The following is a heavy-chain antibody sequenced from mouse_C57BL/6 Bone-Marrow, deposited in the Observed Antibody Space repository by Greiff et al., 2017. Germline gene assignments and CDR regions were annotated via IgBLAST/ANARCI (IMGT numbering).Heavy chain of an antibody. V-gene: IGHV5-4*03. CDR1: GFTFSSYA. CDR3: ARGPYYYGSTPVAY. D-gene: IGHD1-1*01. J-gene: IGHJ3*01. CDR2: ISDGGSYT. Sequence: EVKLVESGGGLVKPGGSLKLSCAASGFTFSSYAMSWVRQTPEKRLEWVATISDGGSYTYYPDNVKGRFTISRDNAKNNLYLQMSHLKSEDTAMYYWARGPYYYGSTPVAYWGQGTLVTVSA.